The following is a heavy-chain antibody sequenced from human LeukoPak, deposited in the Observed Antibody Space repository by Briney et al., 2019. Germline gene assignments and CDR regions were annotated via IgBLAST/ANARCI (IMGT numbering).Heavy chain of an antibody. J-gene: IGHJ4*02. V-gene: IGHV4-59*01. CDR2: IYYSGST. CDR3: ARGYSSSWYVEGY. CDR1: GGSISTYF. Sequence: SETLSLTCTVSGGSISTYFWSWIRQPPGKGLEWIGYIYYSGSTNYNPSLKSRVTISVDTSKNQFSLKLSSVTAADTAVYYCARGYSSSWYVEGYWGQGTLVTVSS. D-gene: IGHD6-13*01.